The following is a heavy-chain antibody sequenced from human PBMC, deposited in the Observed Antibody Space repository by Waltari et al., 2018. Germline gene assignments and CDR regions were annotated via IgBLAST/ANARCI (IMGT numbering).Heavy chain of an antibody. CDR3: STVTTTGGVADY. D-gene: IGHD4-17*01. CDR2: INPNSGGT. J-gene: IGHJ4*02. Sequence: QVQLVQSGAEVKKPGASVKVPCTASGYTFTGYYMPWVRQAPGQGLEWMGWINPNSGGTNYAQKFQGRVTMTRDTSISTAYMELSRLRSDDTAVYYCSTVTTTGGVADYWGQGTLVTVSS. V-gene: IGHV1-2*02. CDR1: GYTFTGYY.